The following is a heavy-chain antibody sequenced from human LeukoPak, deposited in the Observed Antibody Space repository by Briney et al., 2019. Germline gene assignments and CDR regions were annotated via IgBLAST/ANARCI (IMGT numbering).Heavy chain of an antibody. CDR1: GFTFYDYG. CDR3: AKDYGYSSSWYDY. V-gene: IGHV3-9*01. CDR2: ISWNGASV. D-gene: IGHD6-13*01. Sequence: PGGSLRLSCAASGFTFYDYGMHWVRQAPGKGLEWVSTISWNGASVGYVDSVKGRFTISRDNDKKTLYLQMNSLRPEDTALYYCAKDYGYSSSWYDYWGQGTLVTVSS. J-gene: IGHJ4*02.